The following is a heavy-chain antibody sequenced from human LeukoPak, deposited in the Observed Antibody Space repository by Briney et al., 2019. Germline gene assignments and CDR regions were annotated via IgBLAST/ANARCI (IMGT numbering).Heavy chain of an antibody. D-gene: IGHD5-18*01. CDR1: GYTFTSYG. J-gene: IGHJ5*02. CDR2: IIPIFGTA. CDR3: AREQIDTAMGNWFDP. Sequence: GASVKVSCKASGYTFTSYGISWVRQAPGQGLEWMGGIIPIFGTANYAQKFQGRVTITADESTSTAYMELSSLRSEDTAVYYCAREQIDTAMGNWFDPWGQGTLVTVSS. V-gene: IGHV1-69*13.